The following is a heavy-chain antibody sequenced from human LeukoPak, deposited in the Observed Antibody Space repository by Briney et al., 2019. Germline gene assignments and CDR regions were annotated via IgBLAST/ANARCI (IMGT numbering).Heavy chain of an antibody. Sequence: GGSLRLSCAASGFTFSGYNMNWVRHAPGKGLEWVAFIRSSGSLIYYAESVKGRFTISRDNSKNTVYLQMNSLRPEDTALYFCVRDPQDVFQTTYLDYWGQGTLVTVSS. CDR1: GFTFSGYN. CDR3: VRDPQDVFQTTYLDY. V-gene: IGHV3-48*01. J-gene: IGHJ4*02. D-gene: IGHD1-7*01. CDR2: IRSSGSLI.